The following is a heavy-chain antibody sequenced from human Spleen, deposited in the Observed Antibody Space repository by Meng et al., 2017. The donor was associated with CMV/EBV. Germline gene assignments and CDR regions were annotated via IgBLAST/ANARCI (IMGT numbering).Heavy chain of an antibody. D-gene: IGHD3-22*01. Sequence: GESLKISCTTSGFTLSSYGMHWVRQAPGKGLEWVAVLWSDGMKRYYGDSVKGRFTISRDNSKNTLYLQMDSLRPEDTAVFYCAKNPFAEYDNYFDLWGQGTLVTVSS. CDR1: GFTLSSYG. CDR3: AKNPFAEYDNYFDL. CDR2: LWSDGMKR. J-gene: IGHJ4*01. V-gene: IGHV3-30*02.